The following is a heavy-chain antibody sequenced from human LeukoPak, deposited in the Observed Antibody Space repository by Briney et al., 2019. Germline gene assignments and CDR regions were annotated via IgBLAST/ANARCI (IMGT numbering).Heavy chain of an antibody. Sequence: GSLRLSCAASGFTFSSYAMSWVRQAPGKGLEWVSSISSSSSYIYYADSVKGRFTISRDNAKNSLYLQMNSLRAEDTAVYYCARGIYDSSGYYDYWGQGTLVTVSS. V-gene: IGHV3-21*01. D-gene: IGHD3-22*01. CDR2: ISSSSSYI. CDR3: ARGIYDSSGYYDY. J-gene: IGHJ4*02. CDR1: GFTFSSYA.